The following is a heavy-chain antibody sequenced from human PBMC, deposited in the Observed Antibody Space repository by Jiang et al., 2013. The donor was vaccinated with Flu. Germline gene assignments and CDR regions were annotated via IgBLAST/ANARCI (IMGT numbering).Heavy chain of an antibody. J-gene: IGHJ5*01. Sequence: SGAEVKKPGASVKVSCKASGYTFTNYAMHWVRQAPGQRLEWMGWINAGNGNTKYSQKLQDRVTITRDTSASTAYMELSSLRSEDTAVYFCARGGGGSASAGNNWFDPGAMEPWSPSPQ. CDR3: ARGGGGSASAGNNWFDP. CDR1: GYTFTNYA. V-gene: IGHV1-3*01. CDR2: INAGNGNT. D-gene: IGHD3-16*01.